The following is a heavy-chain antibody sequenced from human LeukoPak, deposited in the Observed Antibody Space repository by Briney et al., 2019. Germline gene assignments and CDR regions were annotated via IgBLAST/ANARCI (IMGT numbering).Heavy chain of an antibody. D-gene: IGHD3-10*01. CDR1: GFTVSSNY. CDR2: IYSGGST. J-gene: IGHJ4*02. Sequence: GGSLRLSCAASGFTVSSNYMSWVRQAPGKGLEWVSVIYSGGSTYYADSAKGRFTISRDNSKNALYLQMNGLRTEDTAVYYCARAYYYGLWGQGTLVTVSS. V-gene: IGHV3-66*02. CDR3: ARAYYYGL.